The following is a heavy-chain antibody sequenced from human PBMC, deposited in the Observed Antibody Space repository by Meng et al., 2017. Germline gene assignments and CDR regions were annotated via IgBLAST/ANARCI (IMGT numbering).Heavy chain of an antibody. CDR1: GGTFSSYA. CDR2: IIPIFGTA. Sequence: SVKVSCKASGGTFSSYAISWVRQAPGQGLEWMGGIIPIFGTANYAQKFQGRVTITADESTSTAYMELSSLRSEDTAVYYCARAFRYYYYCSGYYSGRPLDYWGQGPLVTVSS. J-gene: IGHJ4*02. V-gene: IGHV1-69*13. D-gene: IGHD3-22*01. CDR3: ARAFRYYYYCSGYYSGRPLDY.